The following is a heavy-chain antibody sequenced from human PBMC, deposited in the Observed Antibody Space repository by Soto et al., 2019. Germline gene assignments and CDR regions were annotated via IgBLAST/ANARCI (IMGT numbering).Heavy chain of an antibody. Sequence: HPGGSVRQTFADAEFADGSDRMISESKASGKGLEWVSVIYSGGSTYYADSVKGRFTISRDNSKNTLYLQMNSLRAEDTAVYYCARDFKVDDMVRGVSQPAYMDVWGKGTTVTVSS. CDR3: ARDFKVDDMVRGVSQPAYMDV. J-gene: IGHJ6*03. D-gene: IGHD3-10*01. V-gene: IGHV3-66*01. CDR1: EFADGSDR. CDR2: IYSGGST.